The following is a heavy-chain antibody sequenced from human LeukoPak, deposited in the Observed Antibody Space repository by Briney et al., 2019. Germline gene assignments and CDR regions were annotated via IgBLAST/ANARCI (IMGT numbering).Heavy chain of an antibody. V-gene: IGHV4-39*01. CDR3: AGSLWGGTGYTWNFNS. Sequence: SETLSLTCTVSGGSISSSSYYWGWIRQPPGKGLEWIGSIYYSGSTYYNPSLKSRVTISVDASKNQFSLKLSSVTAANTAVYYGAGSLWGGTGYTWNFNSGGLGTLVTVS. CDR2: IYYSGST. D-gene: IGHD1-7*01. CDR1: GGSISSSSYY. J-gene: IGHJ1*01.